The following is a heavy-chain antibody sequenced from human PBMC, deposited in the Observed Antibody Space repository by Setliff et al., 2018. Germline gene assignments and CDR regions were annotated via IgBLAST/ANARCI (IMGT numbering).Heavy chain of an antibody. D-gene: IGHD5-18*01. CDR3: GGGGGWIQLFDY. Sequence: PSETLSLTCTVSGGSISTKNYYWGWIRQPPGKGLEWIGNIYYSGGTYYSPSLKSRVTISVDTSENQFSLKLNSVTAADTAVFYCGGGGGWIQLFDYWGLRLSWSPSPQ. CDR1: GGSISTKNYY. J-gene: IGHJ4*02. CDR2: IYYSGGT. V-gene: IGHV4-39*01.